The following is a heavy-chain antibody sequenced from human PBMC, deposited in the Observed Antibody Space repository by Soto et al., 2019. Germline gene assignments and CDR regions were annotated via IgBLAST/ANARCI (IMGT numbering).Heavy chain of an antibody. J-gene: IGHJ2*01. CDR2: INGGNGHT. Sequence: ASVKVSCKASGYTFINYGMHWVRQAPGQRLEWMGWINGGNGHTKYSQKFQGRVTITRDTSASTVYMELSSLRSEDTAVYYCARSGYSSGWYHWYFDFWGRGTLVTVSS. V-gene: IGHV1-3*01. D-gene: IGHD6-19*01. CDR3: ARSGYSSGWYHWYFDF. CDR1: GYTFINYG.